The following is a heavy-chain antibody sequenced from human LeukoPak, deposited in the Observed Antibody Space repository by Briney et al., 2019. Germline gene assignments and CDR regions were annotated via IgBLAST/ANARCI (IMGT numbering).Heavy chain of an antibody. Sequence: GGSLRLSCAASGFAFSRYWMTWVRQAPGKGLEWVANIKNDGSEKYYVDSVKGRFSISRDSAKNSLYLQMNSLRADDTAVYYCARSPTYYDFWSGYKFIDYWGQGTLVTVSS. CDR3: ARSPTYYDFWSGYKFIDY. CDR2: IKNDGSEK. V-gene: IGHV3-7*01. CDR1: GFAFSRYW. J-gene: IGHJ4*02. D-gene: IGHD3-3*01.